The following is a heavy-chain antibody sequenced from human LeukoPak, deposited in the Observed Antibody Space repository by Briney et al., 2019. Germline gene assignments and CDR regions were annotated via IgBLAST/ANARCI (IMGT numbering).Heavy chain of an antibody. CDR1: GYTFTGYY. V-gene: IGHV1-2*02. D-gene: IGHD4-11*01. Sequence: ASVKVSCKASGYTFTGYYIHWVRQAPGQGLEWMGWINPNSGDTNYAQKFQGRVTMTRDTSISTAYMELSRLRSDDPAVYYCARGGDSTNFDYWGQGTLVTASS. J-gene: IGHJ4*02. CDR3: ARGGDSTNFDY. CDR2: INPNSGDT.